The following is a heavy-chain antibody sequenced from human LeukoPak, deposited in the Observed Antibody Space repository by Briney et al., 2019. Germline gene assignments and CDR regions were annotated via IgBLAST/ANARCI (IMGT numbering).Heavy chain of an antibody. V-gene: IGHV3-30*18. D-gene: IGHD5-18*01. Sequence: GGSLRLSCAASGFTFSSYGMHWVRQAPGTGLEWVAVISYDGSNKYYADSVKGRFTISRDNSKSTLYLQMNSLRTEDTAVYYCAKDEDGYRYGIDYWGQGTLVTVSS. CDR3: AKDEDGYRYGIDY. J-gene: IGHJ4*02. CDR1: GFTFSSYG. CDR2: ISYDGSNK.